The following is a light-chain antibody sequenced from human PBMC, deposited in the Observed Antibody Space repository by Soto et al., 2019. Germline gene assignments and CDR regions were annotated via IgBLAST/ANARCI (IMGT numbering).Light chain of an antibody. Sequence: IHMTHSPSTLSASLGDVVTITFGASQSISSWLAWYQQKPGKAPKLLIYAASSSQSGVPVRFSGSASGTDFTLTIRNMQREDFATYYCLQTYNLPRTFGQGTKVDIK. CDR1: QSISSW. V-gene: IGKV1-12*01. CDR3: LQTYNLPRT. J-gene: IGKJ1*01. CDR2: AAS.